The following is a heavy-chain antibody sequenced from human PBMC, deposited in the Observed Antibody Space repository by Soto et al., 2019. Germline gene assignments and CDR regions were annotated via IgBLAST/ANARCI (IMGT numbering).Heavy chain of an antibody. CDR3: ARAAYYDFWSSYYFDY. CDR2: IKQDGSEK. J-gene: IGHJ4*02. D-gene: IGHD3-3*01. Sequence: PGGSLRLSCAASGFTSSSYWMSWVRQAPGKGLEWVANIKQDGSEKYYVDSVKGRFTISRDNAKNSLYLQMNSLRAEDTAVYYCARAAYYDFWSSYYFDYWGQGTLVTVSS. CDR1: GFTSSSYW. V-gene: IGHV3-7*01.